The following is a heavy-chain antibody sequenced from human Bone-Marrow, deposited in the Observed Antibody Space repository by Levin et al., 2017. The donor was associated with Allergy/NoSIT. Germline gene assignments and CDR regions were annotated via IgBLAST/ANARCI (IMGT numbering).Heavy chain of an antibody. V-gene: IGHV3-15*01. CDR1: GFTFSNAW. Sequence: GASVKVSCAASGFTFSNAWMSWVRQAPGKGLEWVGRIKSKTDGGTTDYAAPVKGRFTISRDDSKNTLYLQMNSLKTEDTAVYYCTTPGPCSGGSCYSDEDAFDIWGQGTMVTVSS. CDR2: IKSKTDGGTT. J-gene: IGHJ3*02. D-gene: IGHD2-15*01. CDR3: TTPGPCSGGSCYSDEDAFDI.